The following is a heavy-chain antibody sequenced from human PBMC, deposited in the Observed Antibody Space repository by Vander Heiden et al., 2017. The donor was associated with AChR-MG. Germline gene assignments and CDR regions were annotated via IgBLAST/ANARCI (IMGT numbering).Heavy chain of an antibody. CDR3: ARGGGDCSGGVCYIAY. Sequence: EVQLVESGGGLVQPGGSLRLSCAASRFTFSSYEMQWVRPAPGKGLEWVSYISGSGRTTYYADSVKGRFTVSRDNAKSSLYLQMNRLTAEDTAVYYCARGGGDCSGGVCYIAYWGQGTLVTVSS. CDR2: ISGSGRTT. CDR1: RFTFSSYE. J-gene: IGHJ4*02. V-gene: IGHV3-48*03. D-gene: IGHD2-8*02.